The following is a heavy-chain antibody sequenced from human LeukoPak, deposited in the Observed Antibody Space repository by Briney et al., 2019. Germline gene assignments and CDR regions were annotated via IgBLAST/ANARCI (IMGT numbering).Heavy chain of an antibody. D-gene: IGHD6-6*01. Sequence: GGSLRLSCAASGFTFSSYAMTWVRQAPGKRLEWVSSITAGGGSTYYADSVKGRFTISRDNAKNSLYLQMSSLRAEDTAVYYCARDEAVPYGMDVWGQGTTVTVSS. CDR3: ARDEAVPYGMDV. CDR1: GFTFSSYA. J-gene: IGHJ6*02. V-gene: IGHV3-23*01. CDR2: ITAGGGST.